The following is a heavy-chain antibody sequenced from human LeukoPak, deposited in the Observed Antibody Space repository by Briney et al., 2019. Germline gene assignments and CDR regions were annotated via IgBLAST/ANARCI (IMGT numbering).Heavy chain of an antibody. CDR1: GYSFTSYW. V-gene: IGHV5-10-1*01. Sequence: GESLKISCKGSGYSFTSYWISWVRQMPGKGLEWMGRIDPSDSYTNYSPSFQGHVTISADKSISTAYLQWSSLKASDTAMYYCAGGRAIIRWFDPWGQGTLVTVSS. J-gene: IGHJ5*02. CDR3: AGGRAIIRWFDP. D-gene: IGHD3/OR15-3a*01. CDR2: IDPSDSYT.